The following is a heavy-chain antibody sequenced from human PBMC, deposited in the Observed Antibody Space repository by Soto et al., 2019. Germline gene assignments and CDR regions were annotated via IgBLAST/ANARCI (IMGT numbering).Heavy chain of an antibody. Sequence: AGGSLRLSCAASGFTLSLYTINWVRQAPGKGLEWVSSLGVSDDRLYADSVKGRFTISRDNSKNTLYLQMNSLRTEDTAVYYCVRASGMDVWGQGTTVTVSS. J-gene: IGHJ6*02. V-gene: IGHV3-21*01. CDR1: GFTLSLYT. CDR3: VRASGMDV. CDR2: LGVSDDR.